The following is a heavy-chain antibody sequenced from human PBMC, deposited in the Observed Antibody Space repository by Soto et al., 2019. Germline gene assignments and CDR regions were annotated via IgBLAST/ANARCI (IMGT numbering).Heavy chain of an antibody. CDR3: ARDARDYGGNSFDN. D-gene: IGHD4-17*01. CDR2: IWYDGTNK. V-gene: IGHV3-33*01. CDR1: GFPFRSYA. Sequence: PGGSLRLSCAASGFPFRSYAMHWVRQAPGKGLEWVTIIWYDGTNKYYADSVRGRFTISRDNSKKMLYLEMNSLRADDTAVYYCARDARDYGGNSFDNWGQGTLVTVSS. J-gene: IGHJ4*02.